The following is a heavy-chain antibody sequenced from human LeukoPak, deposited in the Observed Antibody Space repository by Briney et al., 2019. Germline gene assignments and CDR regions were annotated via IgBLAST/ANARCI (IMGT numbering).Heavy chain of an antibody. J-gene: IGHJ6*03. Sequence: GASVKVSCKASGGTFSSYAISWVRQAPGHGLEWMGGIIPIFGTANYAQKFQGRVTITADKSTSTAYMELSSLRSEDTAVYYCARDLPIGGDSSSWYGDYYYYYYMDVWGKGTTVTVSS. D-gene: IGHD6-13*01. V-gene: IGHV1-69*06. CDR3: ARDLPIGGDSSSWYGDYYYYYYMDV. CDR2: IIPIFGTA. CDR1: GGTFSSYA.